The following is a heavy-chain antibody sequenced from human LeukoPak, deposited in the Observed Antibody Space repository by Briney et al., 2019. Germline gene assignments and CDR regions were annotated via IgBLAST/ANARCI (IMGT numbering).Heavy chain of an antibody. V-gene: IGHV3-7*04. CDR3: ARVLWFGGIYYFDY. Sequence: AGSLRLSCAASGFSFRSFWMSWVRQAPGKGLEWVASIKEDGSDKYYVESVKGRFTISRENARNSLYLQMNSLRAEDTAVYYCARVLWFGGIYYFDYWGQGTLVTVSS. CDR1: GFSFRSFW. CDR2: IKEDGSDK. J-gene: IGHJ4*02. D-gene: IGHD3-10*01.